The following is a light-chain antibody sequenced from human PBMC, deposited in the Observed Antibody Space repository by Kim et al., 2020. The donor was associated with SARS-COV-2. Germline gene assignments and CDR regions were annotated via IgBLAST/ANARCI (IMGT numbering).Light chain of an antibody. V-gene: IGKV3-11*01. CDR3: QQRNNWPPAFT. J-gene: IGKJ4*01. CDR2: DAS. Sequence: PGERATLSCRASESVSNFLGWYQQKPGQAPRLLIYDASKRATGIPARFSGSGSGTDFTLTISSLEPEDFAVYYCQQRNNWPPAFTFGGGTKV. CDR1: ESVSNF.